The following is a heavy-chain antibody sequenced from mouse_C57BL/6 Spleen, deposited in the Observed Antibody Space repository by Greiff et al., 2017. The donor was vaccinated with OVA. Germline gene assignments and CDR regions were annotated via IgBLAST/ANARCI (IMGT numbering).Heavy chain of an antibody. CDR1: GYTFTSYW. V-gene: IGHV1-50*01. J-gene: IGHJ2*01. CDR3: ARSGSTMVTTRDY. D-gene: IGHD2-2*01. CDR2: IDPSDSYT. Sequence: QVQLQQPGAELVKPGASVKLSCKASGYTFTSYWMQWVKQRPGQGLEWIGEIDPSDSYTNYNQKFKGKATLTVDTSPSTAYMQLSSLTSEDSAVYYCARSGSTMVTTRDYWGQGTTLTVSS.